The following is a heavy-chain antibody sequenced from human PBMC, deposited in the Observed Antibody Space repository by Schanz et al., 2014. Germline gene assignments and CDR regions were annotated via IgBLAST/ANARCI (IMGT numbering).Heavy chain of an antibody. Sequence: EVQLVESGGGLVQPGGSLRLSCGGPGFTFSKYWMSWVRQAPGKGLEWVSYICSSGNTIYYADSVKGRFTISRDNAKNSLFLQMNRLRAEDTALYYCAIIGVMVAVAGTRADYWGQGTLVTVSS. D-gene: IGHD6-19*01. CDR1: GFTFSKYW. CDR2: ICSSGNTI. J-gene: IGHJ4*02. CDR3: AIIGVMVAVAGTRADY. V-gene: IGHV3-48*04.